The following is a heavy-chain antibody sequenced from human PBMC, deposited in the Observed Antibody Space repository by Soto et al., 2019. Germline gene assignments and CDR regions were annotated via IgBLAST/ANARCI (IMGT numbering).Heavy chain of an antibody. CDR2: ITPFFGTA. V-gene: IGHV1-69*12. Sequence: QVQLVQSGAEVKKPGSSVKVSCKASGGTFSNYAISWVRQAPGQGLEWMGGITPFFGTANYAQKFQGRVTITADESMSTAYMELSRLSSEDTAVYYCAQTLGSAVAGPGRFDLWGRGTLVTVSS. J-gene: IGHJ2*01. CDR3: AQTLGSAVAGPGRFDL. D-gene: IGHD6-19*01. CDR1: GGTFSNYA.